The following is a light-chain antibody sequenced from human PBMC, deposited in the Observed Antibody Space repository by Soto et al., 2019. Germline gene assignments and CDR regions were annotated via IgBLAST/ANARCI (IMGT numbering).Light chain of an antibody. CDR2: EVT. Sequence: QSALTQPASVSGSPGQSITIPCTGTSGDVGSYNLVSWYQQHPGKAPKLLTYEVTERPSGVSNRFSGSKSGSTASLTISGLQPDDEADYYCCSYAGNSEVFGTGTKVTVL. V-gene: IGLV2-23*02. J-gene: IGLJ1*01. CDR1: SGDVGSYNL. CDR3: CSYAGNSEV.